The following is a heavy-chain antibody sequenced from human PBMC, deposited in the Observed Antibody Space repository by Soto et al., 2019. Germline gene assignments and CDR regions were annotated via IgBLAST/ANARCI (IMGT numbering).Heavy chain of an antibody. CDR2: IKQDGSEK. CDR1: GFTFSSYW. D-gene: IGHD3-9*01. J-gene: IGHJ6*02. Sequence: GESLKISCAASGFTFSSYWMSWVRQAPGKGLEWVANIKQDGSEKYYVDSVKGRFTISRDNAKNSLYLQMNSLRAEDTAVYYCARERPDRYYDILTGYYNPYYYYGMDVWGQGTTVPVSS. V-gene: IGHV3-7*03. CDR3: ARERPDRYYDILTGYYNPYYYYGMDV.